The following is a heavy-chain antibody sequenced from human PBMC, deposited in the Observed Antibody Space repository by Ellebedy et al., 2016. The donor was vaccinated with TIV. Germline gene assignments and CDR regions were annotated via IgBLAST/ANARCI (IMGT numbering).Heavy chain of an antibody. J-gene: IGHJ4*02. CDR2: INPSGGST. D-gene: IGHD6-13*01. CDR1: GYTFSNYF. V-gene: IGHV1-46*04. CDR3: ARLGVIAAAGASDY. Sequence: AASVKVSCKASGYTFSNYFVHWVRQAPGQGLEWMGIINPSGGSTTYAQKLQGRLTMTRDTSTSTVYMELSSLRSEDTAVYYCARLGVIAAAGASDYWGQGTLVIVSS.